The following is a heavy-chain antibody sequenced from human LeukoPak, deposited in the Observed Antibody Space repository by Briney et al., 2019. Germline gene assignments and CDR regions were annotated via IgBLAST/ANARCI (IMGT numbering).Heavy chain of an antibody. D-gene: IGHD3-3*01. Sequence: AASVKVSCKASGGTFSSYAISWVRQAPGQGLEWMGGIIPIFGTASYAQKFQGRVTMTRDTSTSTVYMELSSLRSEDTAVYYCARDRLAGSTYYGLLYYWGQGTLVTVSS. V-gene: IGHV1-69*05. CDR3: ARDRLAGSTYYGLLYY. J-gene: IGHJ4*02. CDR2: IIPIFGTA. CDR1: GGTFSSYA.